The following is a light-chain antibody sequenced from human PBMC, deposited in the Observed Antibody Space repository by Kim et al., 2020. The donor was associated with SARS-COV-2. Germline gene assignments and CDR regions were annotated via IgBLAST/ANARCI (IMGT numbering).Light chain of an antibody. CDR3: QQYGSAWIT. CDR2: GAS. J-gene: IGKJ5*01. Sequence: RLLIFGASSRATGIPDRFSGSGSATDFALTISRLEPEDFTVYYCQQYGSAWITFGQGTRLEIK. V-gene: IGKV3-20*01.